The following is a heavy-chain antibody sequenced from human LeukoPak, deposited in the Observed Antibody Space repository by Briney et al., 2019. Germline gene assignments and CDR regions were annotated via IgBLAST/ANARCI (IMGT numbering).Heavy chain of an antibody. CDR3: ARDQLGSGWLDI. D-gene: IGHD6-19*01. J-gene: IGHJ3*02. CDR2: TYYRSKWYN. CDR1: GDSVSNNSAA. V-gene: IGHV6-1*01. Sequence: SQTLSLTFAISGDSVSNNSAAWNWIRQSPSRGLEWLGSTYYRSKWYNDYEVSVKSQITINPDTSKNQFSLQLNSVTPEDTAVYYCARDQLGSGWLDIWGQGTMVTVSS.